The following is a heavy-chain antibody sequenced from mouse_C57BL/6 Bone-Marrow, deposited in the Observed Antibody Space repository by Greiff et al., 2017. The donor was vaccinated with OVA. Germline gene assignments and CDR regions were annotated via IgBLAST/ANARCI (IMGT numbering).Heavy chain of an antibody. J-gene: IGHJ1*03. V-gene: IGHV1-26*01. D-gene: IGHD2-1*01. CDR1: GYTFTDYY. CDR2: INPNNGGT. Sequence: VQLQQSGPELVKPGASVKISCKASGYTFTDYYMNWVKQSHGKSLEWIGDINPNNGGTSYNQKFKGKATLTVDKSSSTAYMELRSLTSEDSAVYYCARLEVGNYWYFDVWGTGTTVTVSS. CDR3: ARLEVGNYWYFDV.